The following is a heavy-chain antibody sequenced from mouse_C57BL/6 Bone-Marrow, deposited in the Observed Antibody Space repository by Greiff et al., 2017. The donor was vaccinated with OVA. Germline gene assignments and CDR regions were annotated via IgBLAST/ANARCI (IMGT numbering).Heavy chain of an antibody. CDR2: IDPETGGT. Sequence: QVQLKQSGAELVRPGASVTLSCKASGYTFTDYEMHWVKQTPVHGLEWIGAIDPETGGTAYNQKFKGKAILTADKSSSTAYMELRSLTSEDSAVYYCTRWVYPRVYYYAMDYWGQGTSVTVSS. CDR1: GYTFTDYE. J-gene: IGHJ4*01. D-gene: IGHD3-3*01. V-gene: IGHV1-15*01. CDR3: TRWVYPRVYYYAMDY.